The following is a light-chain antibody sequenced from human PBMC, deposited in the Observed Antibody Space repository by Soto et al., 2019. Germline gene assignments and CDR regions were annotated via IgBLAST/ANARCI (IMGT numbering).Light chain of an antibody. J-gene: IGKJ1*01. Sequence: VVTQSPVALSVSPGATANVSCMASQTVTINLAWYQQKPGRSPRLLLSGASTRATGIPARFSGSGSGTEFTLTISRLQYEDLGVYYCQQYNYWLRTLGQGTNVDIK. CDR3: QQYNYWLRT. V-gene: IGKV3-15*01. CDR2: GAS. CDR1: QTVTIN.